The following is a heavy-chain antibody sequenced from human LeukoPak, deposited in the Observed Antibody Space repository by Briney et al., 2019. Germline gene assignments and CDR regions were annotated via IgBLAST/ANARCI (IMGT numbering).Heavy chain of an antibody. D-gene: IGHD2-15*01. V-gene: IGHV4-39*01. CDR1: GGSLNSSPNR. CDR2: ISYTGGT. J-gene: IGHJ4*02. Sequence: TSVTLSLTCSVSGGSLNSSPNRWGWIRQPPGQGLEWMGSISYTGGTYYNPSLKSRVTVSLDTSKKQFSLRLSSVTPADTAVYYCARHTKPCSGGSCNFDFWGQGSLVTVSS. CDR3: ARHTKPCSGGSCNFDF.